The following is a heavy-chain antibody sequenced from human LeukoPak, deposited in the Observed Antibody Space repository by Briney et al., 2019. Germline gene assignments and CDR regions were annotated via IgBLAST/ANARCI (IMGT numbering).Heavy chain of an antibody. CDR2: ISWNSGSI. CDR3: AKSRYCSSTSCYTGFDY. J-gene: IGHJ4*02. V-gene: IGHV3-9*03. D-gene: IGHD2-2*02. CDR1: GFTFDDYA. Sequence: PGGSLRLSCAASGFTFDDYAMHWVRQAPGKGLEWVSGISWNSGSIGYADSVKGRFTMSRDNAKNSLYLQMNSLRAEDMALYYCAKSRYCSSTSCYTGFDYWGQGTLVTVSS.